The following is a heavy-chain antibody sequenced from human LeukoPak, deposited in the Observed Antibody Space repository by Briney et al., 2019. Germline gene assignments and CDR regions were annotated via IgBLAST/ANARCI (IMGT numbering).Heavy chain of an antibody. CDR1: DASITSYY. Sequence: SKPLCLTGTVSDASITSYYWTWIRQPPGKALKWIGYIIYISMIHDNPPLTSRITLSLHTTQYQLPLKLSSASTPHTPLYYCARDLEDGYNDRNPKPRAYNRAVWGKGTTVTVSS. CDR2: IIYISMI. V-gene: IGHV4-59*01. CDR3: ARDLEDGYNDRNPKPRAYNRAV. J-gene: IGHJ6*03. D-gene: IGHD5-24*01.